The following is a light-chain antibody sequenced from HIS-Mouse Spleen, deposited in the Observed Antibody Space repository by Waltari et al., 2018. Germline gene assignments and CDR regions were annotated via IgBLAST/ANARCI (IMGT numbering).Light chain of an antibody. V-gene: IGLV3-21*03. J-gene: IGLJ3*02. Sequence: SYVLTQPPSVSVAPGKTARITCGGNNIGSKSVHWYQQKPGQAPVLVVYDESDRPSGIPERFSGSNSGNTATLTISRVEAVDEADYYCQVWDSSSDHPVFGGGTKLTVL. CDR3: QVWDSSSDHPV. CDR2: DES. CDR1: NIGSKS.